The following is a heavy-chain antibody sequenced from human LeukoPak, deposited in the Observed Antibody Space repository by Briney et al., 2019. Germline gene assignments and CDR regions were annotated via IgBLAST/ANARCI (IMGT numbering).Heavy chain of an antibody. V-gene: IGHV4-34*01. CDR2: INHSGST. J-gene: IGHJ4*02. Sequence: SETLSLTCAVYGGSFSGYYWSWIRQPPGKGLEWIGEINHSGSTNYNPSLKSRVTISVDTSKNQFSLKLSSVTAADTAVYYCARGSPYCTNGVCYFDYWGQGTLVTVPS. CDR3: ARGSPYCTNGVCYFDY. CDR1: GGSFSGYY. D-gene: IGHD2-8*01.